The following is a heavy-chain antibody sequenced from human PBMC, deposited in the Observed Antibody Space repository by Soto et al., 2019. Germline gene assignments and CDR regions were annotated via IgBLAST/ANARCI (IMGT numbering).Heavy chain of an antibody. V-gene: IGHV3-7*03. Sequence: PGGSLRLSCAASGFTFSSYWMSWVRQAPGKGLEWVANIKQDGSEKYYVDSVKGRFTISRDNAKNSLYLQMNSLRAEDTAVYYCARESSSWYFSSYYYGMDVWGQGTTVTVSS. J-gene: IGHJ6*02. CDR1: GFTFSSYW. D-gene: IGHD6-13*01. CDR3: ARESSSWYFSSYYYGMDV. CDR2: IKQDGSEK.